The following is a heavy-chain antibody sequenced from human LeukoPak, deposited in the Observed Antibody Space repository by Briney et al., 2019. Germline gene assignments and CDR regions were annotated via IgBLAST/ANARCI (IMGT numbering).Heavy chain of an antibody. D-gene: IGHD3-16*01. CDR2: VDPEDGET. CDR1: GYTFTDYY. V-gene: IGHV1-69-2*01. J-gene: IGHJ2*01. Sequence: GASVKLSCKVSGYTFTDYYMHWVQQAPGKGLEWMGLVDPEDGETIYAEKFQGRVTITAVTSTDTAYMELSSLRSEDTAVYYCATVTNLRFDWYFDLWGRGTLVTVSS. CDR3: ATVTNLRFDWYFDL.